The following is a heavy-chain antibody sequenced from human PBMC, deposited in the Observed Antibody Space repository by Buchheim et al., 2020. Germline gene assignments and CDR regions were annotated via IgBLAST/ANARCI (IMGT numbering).Heavy chain of an antibody. CDR3: AKDGRRYCSSTSCYTIDY. CDR1: GFTFSSYG. J-gene: IGHJ4*02. Sequence: QVQLVESGGGVVQPGRSLRLSCAASGFTFSSYGMHWVRQAPGKGLEWVAVISYDGSNKHYADSVKGRFTISRDNSKNTLYLQMNSLRAEDTAVYYCAKDGRRYCSSTSCYTIDYWGQGTL. D-gene: IGHD2-2*02. V-gene: IGHV3-30*18. CDR2: ISYDGSNK.